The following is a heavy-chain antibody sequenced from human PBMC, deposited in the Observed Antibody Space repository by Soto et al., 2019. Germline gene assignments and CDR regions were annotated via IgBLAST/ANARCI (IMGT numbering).Heavy chain of an antibody. D-gene: IGHD3-3*01. J-gene: IGHJ5*02. CDR3: AKPRSSLEWPPFDP. CDR1: GFTFRSYG. V-gene: IGHV3-30-3*02. Sequence: QVKLVESGGGVVQPGRSRRLSCVTSGFTFRSYGMHWVRQSPDKGLEWVAVIKSDGTTADYIESVKGRFFISRDNSKKTVYLQMNNLRPEATGIYYCAKPRSSLEWPPFDPWGQGTLVTVSS. CDR2: IKSDGTTA.